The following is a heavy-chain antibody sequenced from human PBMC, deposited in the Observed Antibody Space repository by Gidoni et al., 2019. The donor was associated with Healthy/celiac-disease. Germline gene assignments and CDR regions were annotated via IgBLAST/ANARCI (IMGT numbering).Heavy chain of an antibody. CDR3: AGRSTSANYYYYGMDV. Sequence: EVQLVESGGGLVQPGGSLRLSCAASGFTFSSYSMNWVRQAPGKGLEWVSYISSGSCTIYYADSVKGRFTISRDNAKNSLYLQMNSLRDEDTAVYYCAGRSTSANYYYYGMDVWGQGTTVTVSS. V-gene: IGHV3-48*02. D-gene: IGHD2-2*01. CDR2: ISSGSCTI. CDR1: GFTFSSYS. J-gene: IGHJ6*02.